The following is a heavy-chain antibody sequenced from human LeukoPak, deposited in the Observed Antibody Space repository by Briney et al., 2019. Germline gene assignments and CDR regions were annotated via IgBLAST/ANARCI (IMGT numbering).Heavy chain of an antibody. J-gene: IGHJ4*02. CDR1: GYSFTSYW. Sequence: GESLKISCKGSGYSFTSYWIGWVRQMPGKGLEWMGIIYPGDSDTRYSPSFQGQVTISADKSISTAYLQWSRLKASDTAMYYCARVANYYDSSGYYRAGGYFDYWGQGTLVTVSS. CDR2: IYPGDSDT. V-gene: IGHV5-51*01. CDR3: ARVANYYDSSGYYRAGGYFDY. D-gene: IGHD3-22*01.